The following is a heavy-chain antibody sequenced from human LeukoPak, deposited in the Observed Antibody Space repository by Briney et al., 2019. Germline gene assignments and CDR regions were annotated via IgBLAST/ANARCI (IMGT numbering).Heavy chain of an antibody. CDR2: IYSTGIT. J-gene: IGHJ5*02. V-gene: IGHV4-4*07. CDR3: ARPQSGLGWFDP. Sequence: PSETLSLTCTVSGGSISSYYWSWIRQPAGKGLEWIGRIYSTGITTYNPSLKGRVTMSVDTSKNQFSLKLSSVTAADTAVYYCARPQSGLGWFDPWGQGILVTVSS. CDR1: GGSISSYY.